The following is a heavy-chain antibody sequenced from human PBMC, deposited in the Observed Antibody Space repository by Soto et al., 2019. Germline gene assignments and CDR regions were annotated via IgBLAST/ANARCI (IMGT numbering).Heavy chain of an antibody. J-gene: IGHJ6*02. D-gene: IGHD2-2*02. CDR3: ARQGRCSSTSCYTGANFYYYGMDV. V-gene: IGHV5-51*01. CDR2: IYPGDSDT. CDR1: GYSFTRYW. Sequence: GESLKISCKGSGYSFTRYWIGWGRQMPGKGLEWMGIIYPGDSDTRYSPSFQGQVTISADKSISTAYLQWSSLQASDTAIYYCARQGRCSSTSCYTGANFYYYGMDVWGQGTTVTVS.